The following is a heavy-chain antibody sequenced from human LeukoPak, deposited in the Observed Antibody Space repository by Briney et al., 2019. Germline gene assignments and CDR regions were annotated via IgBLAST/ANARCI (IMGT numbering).Heavy chain of an antibody. CDR2: ISSSGSTI. CDR3: ARGGLDIVVVVAAYGMDV. J-gene: IGHJ6*02. Sequence: NPGGSLRLSCAASGFTFSDYYMSWIRQAPGKGLEWVSYISSSGSTIYYADSVKGRFTISRDNAKNSLYLQMNSLRAEDTAVYYCARGGLDIVVVVAAYGMDVWGQGTTVTVSS. CDR1: GFTFSDYY. V-gene: IGHV3-11*01. D-gene: IGHD2-15*01.